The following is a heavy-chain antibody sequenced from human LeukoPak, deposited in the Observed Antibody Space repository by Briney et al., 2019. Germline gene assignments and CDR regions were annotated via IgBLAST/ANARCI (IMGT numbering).Heavy chain of an antibody. Sequence: GGSLRLSCAASGFTFSSYAMSWVRQAPGKGLEWVSAISGSGGSTYYADSVKGRFTISRDNSKNALYLQMNSLRAEDTAVYYCAKDLVNVRHNWFDPWGQGTLVTVSS. CDR3: AKDLVNVRHNWFDP. CDR2: ISGSGGST. V-gene: IGHV3-23*01. D-gene: IGHD3-9*01. J-gene: IGHJ5*02. CDR1: GFTFSSYA.